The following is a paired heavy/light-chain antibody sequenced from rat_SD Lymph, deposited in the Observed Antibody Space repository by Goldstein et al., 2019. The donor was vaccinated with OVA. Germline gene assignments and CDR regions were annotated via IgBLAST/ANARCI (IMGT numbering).Light chain of an antibody. J-gene: IGKJ2-2*01. CDR2: NAN. Sequence: DIQMTQSPSLLSASVGDRVTLNCKASQNIYKNLAWYQQKLGEAPKFLISNANSLQTGIPSRFSGSGSGTDFTLTISSLQPEDFATYFCQQYYSGDTFGAGTKLELK. CDR1: QNIYKN. CDR3: QQYYSGDT. V-gene: IGKV22S2*01.
Heavy chain of an antibody. CDR2: ITFDGSTT. Sequence: EVQLVESGGGLVQPGRSLKISCAVSGFTFKNYDMAWVCQAPKKGLEWVATITFDGSTTYYRDSVKGRFTISRDNAKSILYLQMDSLRSEDTATYYCVRPGYGGYDYWGQGVMVTVSS. D-gene: IGHD1-11*01. J-gene: IGHJ2*01. CDR1: GFTFKNYD. CDR3: VRPGYGGYDY. V-gene: IGHV5-7*01.